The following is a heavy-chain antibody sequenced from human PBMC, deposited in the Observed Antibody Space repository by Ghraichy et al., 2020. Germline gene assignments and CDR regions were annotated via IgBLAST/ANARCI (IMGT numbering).Heavy chain of an antibody. CDR3: ATRPKALPGFAWFDP. D-gene: IGHD2-21*02. J-gene: IGHJ5*02. CDR1: GFTFRSFA. Sequence: GGSLRLSCTTSGFTFRSFAMSWVRQAPGKGLEWVSTINGVGANKFYADSVNGRFTISRDNSKNTVYLQMNSLRVEDTAVYYCATRPKALPGFAWFDPWGQGTLVIVSS. CDR2: INGVGANK. V-gene: IGHV3-23*01.